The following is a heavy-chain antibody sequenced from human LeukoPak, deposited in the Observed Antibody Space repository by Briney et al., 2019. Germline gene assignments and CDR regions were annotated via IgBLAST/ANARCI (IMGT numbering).Heavy chain of an antibody. Sequence: SETLSLTCTVSGDSFSGSSYYWGWIRQSPGTGLEWIGTIYYSGSTYYNPSLKTRVTISVDTSKNQFSLKLSSVTAADTAVYYCARAPSSSSYYFDYWGQGTLVTVSS. CDR2: IYYSGST. CDR3: ARAPSSSSYYFDY. J-gene: IGHJ4*02. D-gene: IGHD6-6*01. V-gene: IGHV4-39*01. CDR1: GDSFSGSSYY.